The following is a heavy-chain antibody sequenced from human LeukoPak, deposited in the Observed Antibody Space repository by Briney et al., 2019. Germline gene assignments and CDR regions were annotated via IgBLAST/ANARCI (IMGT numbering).Heavy chain of an antibody. V-gene: IGHV4-34*01. D-gene: IGHD7-27*01. Sequence: SETLSLTCAVYGGSFSGYYWSWIRQPPGKGLEWIGEINHSGSTNYNPSLKSRVTISVDTSKNQFSLKLSSVTAADTAVYYCARVFVLGNAFDIWGQGTMVTVSS. CDR3: ARVFVLGNAFDI. CDR2: INHSGST. CDR1: GGSFSGYY. J-gene: IGHJ3*02.